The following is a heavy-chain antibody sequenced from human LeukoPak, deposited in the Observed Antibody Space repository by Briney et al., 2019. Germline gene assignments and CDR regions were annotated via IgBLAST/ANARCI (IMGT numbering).Heavy chain of an antibody. D-gene: IGHD3-22*01. V-gene: IGHV3-33*08. CDR3: ARELPPVVNFYFDS. Sequence: TGRSLRLSCAASGFTFSSYAMHWVRQAPGKGLEWVAVIWYDGSDKYYADSVKGRFSISRDNSKNTLYLQMNSLRAEDTAVYYCARELPPVVNFYFDSWGQGTLVTVSS. CDR1: GFTFSSYA. CDR2: IWYDGSDK. J-gene: IGHJ4*02.